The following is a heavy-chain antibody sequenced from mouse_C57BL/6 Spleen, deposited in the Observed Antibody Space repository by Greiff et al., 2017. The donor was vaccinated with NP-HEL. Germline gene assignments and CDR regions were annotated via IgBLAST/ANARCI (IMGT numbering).Heavy chain of an antibody. CDR2: IDPATGGT. CDR3: TTSLLTGSLYFDY. J-gene: IGHJ2*01. CDR1: GYTFTDYE. V-gene: IGHV1-15*01. Sequence: QVQLQQSGAELVRPGASVTLSCKASGYTFTDYEMHWVKQTPVHGLEWIGAIDPATGGTAYNQKFKGKAILTADKSSSTAYMELRSLTSEDSAVYYCTTSLLTGSLYFDYWGQGTTLTVSS. D-gene: IGHD4-1*01.